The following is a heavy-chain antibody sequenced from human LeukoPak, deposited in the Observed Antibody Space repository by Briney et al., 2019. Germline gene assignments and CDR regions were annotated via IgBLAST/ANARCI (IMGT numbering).Heavy chain of an antibody. CDR2: IIPIFGTA. Sequence: GASVKVSCKASGGTFSSYAISWVRQAPGQGLEWMGGIIPIFGTANYAQKFQGRVTITADESTSTAYMELSSLRSEDTAVYYCARDGPLYCTNGVCYFDGAGTIDYWGQGTLVTVSS. V-gene: IGHV1-69*13. J-gene: IGHJ4*02. D-gene: IGHD2-8*01. CDR1: GGTFSSYA. CDR3: ARDGPLYCTNGVCYFDGAGTIDY.